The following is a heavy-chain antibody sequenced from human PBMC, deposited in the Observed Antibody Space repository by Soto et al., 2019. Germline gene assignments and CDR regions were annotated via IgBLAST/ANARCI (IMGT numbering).Heavy chain of an antibody. CDR1: GYTFPSFD. Sequence: APVKGSFQASGYTFPSFDIHWVRKATGQGLEWMGWMNPNSGNTGYAQKFQGRVTMTRNTSISTAYMELSSLRSEDTAVYYCAREHYGNSAWFDPWGQGTLVTVSS. D-gene: IGHD3-10*01. J-gene: IGHJ5*02. V-gene: IGHV1-8*01. CDR2: MNPNSGNT. CDR3: AREHYGNSAWFDP.